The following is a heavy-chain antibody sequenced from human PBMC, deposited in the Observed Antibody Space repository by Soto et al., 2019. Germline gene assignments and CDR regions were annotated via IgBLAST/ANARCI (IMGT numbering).Heavy chain of an antibody. Sequence: QVQLQESGPGLVKPSQTLSLTCTVSGGSISSGDYYWSWIRQPPGKGLEWIGYIYYSGNTYYSPSLKSLVTIPVDTSKNQFSLKLSSVTAADTAVYYCARERPDGTRLDPWGQGTLVTVSS. CDR3: ARERPDGTRLDP. V-gene: IGHV4-30-4*01. CDR2: IYYSGNT. D-gene: IGHD2-2*01. J-gene: IGHJ5*02. CDR1: GGSISSGDYY.